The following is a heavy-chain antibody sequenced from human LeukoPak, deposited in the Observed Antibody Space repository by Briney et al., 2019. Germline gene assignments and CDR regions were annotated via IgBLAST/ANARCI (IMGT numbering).Heavy chain of an antibody. D-gene: IGHD6-13*01. CDR3: ARDKAAAGTLFDY. CDR1: GFTVSSNY. Sequence: GGSLRLSCAASGFTVSSNYMSWVRQAPGKGLEWVSAISGSGGSTYYADSVKGRFTISRDNSKNTLYLQMNSLRAEGTAFYYCARDKAAAGTLFDYWAQGALVSVSS. CDR2: ISGSGGST. V-gene: IGHV3-23*01. J-gene: IGHJ4*02.